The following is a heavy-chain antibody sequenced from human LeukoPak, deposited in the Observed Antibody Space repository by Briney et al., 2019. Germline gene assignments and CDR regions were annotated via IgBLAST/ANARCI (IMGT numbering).Heavy chain of an antibody. Sequence: PGGSLRLSCAASGITVSSNYMSWVRQAPGKGLEWVSVMYSDGRTYYADSVKGRFTISRDNSKNTLYLEMNSLRAEDTAVYYCARSNCNSCYLGVWYYFDYWGQGALVTVSS. CDR2: MYSDGRT. CDR3: ARSNCNSCYLGVWYYFDY. J-gene: IGHJ4*02. V-gene: IGHV3-66*01. D-gene: IGHD1/OR15-1a*01. CDR1: GITVSSNY.